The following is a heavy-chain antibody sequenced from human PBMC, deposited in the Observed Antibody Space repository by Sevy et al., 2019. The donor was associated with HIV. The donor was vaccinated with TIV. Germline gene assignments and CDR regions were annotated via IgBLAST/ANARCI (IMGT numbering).Heavy chain of an antibody. CDR3: ARDTGELLAGDAFDI. V-gene: IGHV3-74*01. CDR2: INNPGSST. CDR1: GFTFSSYW. Sequence: GGSLGLSCAASGFTFSSYWMHWVRQAPGKGLVWVSRINNPGSSTNYADSVKGRFTISRDNAKNTLYLQMNSLRAEDTAMYYCARDTGELLAGDAFDIWGQGTMVTVSS. J-gene: IGHJ3*02. D-gene: IGHD1-26*01.